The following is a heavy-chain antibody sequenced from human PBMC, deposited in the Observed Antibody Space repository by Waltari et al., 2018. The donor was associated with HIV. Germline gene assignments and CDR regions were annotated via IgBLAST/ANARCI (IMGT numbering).Heavy chain of an antibody. CDR1: GFTFSNSA. D-gene: IGHD3-16*01. Sequence: EVQLLESGGGLIQPGGSLRLSCAASGFTFSNSAMSWVRQSPGKGVEWVATISTSSSTNYADSVKGRFSISRDNSQNTVYLQMYSVRAEDTALYYCTKMGPRLYFFDSWGLGTLVTVSS. CDR2: ISTSSST. J-gene: IGHJ4*02. CDR3: TKMGPRLYFFDS. V-gene: IGHV3-23*01.